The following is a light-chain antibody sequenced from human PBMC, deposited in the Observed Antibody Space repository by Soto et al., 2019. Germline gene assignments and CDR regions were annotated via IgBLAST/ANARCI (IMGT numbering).Light chain of an antibody. J-gene: IGKJ1*01. CDR2: LGS. CDR1: QSLLHSNGYNY. Sequence: DIVMTQSPLSLPVTPGEPASISCRSSQSLLHSNGYNYLDWYLQKPGQSPQLLIYLGSNRASGVPDRFSGCGSGTDFTLKISRVEAEDVGVYYCMQALQTWTFGQGTKVYIK. V-gene: IGKV2-28*01. CDR3: MQALQTWT.